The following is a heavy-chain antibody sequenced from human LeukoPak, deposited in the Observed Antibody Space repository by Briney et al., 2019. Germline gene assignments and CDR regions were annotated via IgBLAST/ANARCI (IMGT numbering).Heavy chain of an antibody. D-gene: IGHD3-10*01. J-gene: IGHJ4*02. CDR1: GFTFSSYE. V-gene: IGHV3-48*03. CDR2: ISSSGSTI. Sequence: GGSLRLSCAASGFTFSSYEMNWVRQAPGKGLEWVSYISSSGSTIYYADSVKGRFTISRDNAKNSLYLQMNSLRAEDTAVYYCARPIGTMVRGVIINPEGCWGQGTLVTVSS. CDR3: ARPIGTMVRGVIINPEGC.